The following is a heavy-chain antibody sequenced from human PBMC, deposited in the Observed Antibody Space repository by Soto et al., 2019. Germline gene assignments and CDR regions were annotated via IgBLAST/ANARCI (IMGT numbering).Heavy chain of an antibody. CDR2: IDPSDSYT. Sequence: LGESLKISCKGSGYSFTSYWISWVRQMPGKGLEWMGRIDPSDSYTNYSPSFQGHVTISADKSISTAYLQWSSLKASDTAMYYCAGADTVTTRLTKPYYYYGMDVWGQGTTVTVSS. D-gene: IGHD4-17*01. J-gene: IGHJ6*02. V-gene: IGHV5-10-1*01. CDR3: AGADTVTTRLTKPYYYYGMDV. CDR1: GYSFTSYW.